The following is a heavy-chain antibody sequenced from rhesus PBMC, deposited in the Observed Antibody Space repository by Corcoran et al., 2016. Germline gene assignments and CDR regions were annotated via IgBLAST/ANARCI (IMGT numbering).Heavy chain of an antibody. CDR1: GCSISDDYY. Sequence: QVQLQESGPGLVKPSETLSLTCAVSGCSISDDYYWSWIRQPPGKGLEWIGYIYGSGGGTNYNPSLNNRVTISIDTSKNQFSLKLSSVTAADTAVYYCARVGEYSNYFDYWGQGVLVTVSS. CDR2: IYGSGGGT. V-gene: IGHV4-106*01. D-gene: IGHD4-23*01. CDR3: ARVGEYSNYFDY. J-gene: IGHJ4*01.